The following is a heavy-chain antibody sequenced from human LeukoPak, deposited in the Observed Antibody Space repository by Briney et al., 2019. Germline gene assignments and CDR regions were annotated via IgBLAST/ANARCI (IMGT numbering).Heavy chain of an antibody. CDR1: GGSISSGGYS. J-gene: IGHJ4*02. D-gene: IGHD6-19*01. V-gene: IGHV4-30-2*01. Sequence: PSETLSLTCAVSGGSISSGGYSWSWIRRPPGKGLEWIGYIYQSGSTYYNPSLKSRVTISVDRSKNQFSLKLSSVTAADTAVYYCARAKYTSGWHFDYWGQGTLVTVSS. CDR3: ARAKYTSGWHFDY. CDR2: IYQSGST.